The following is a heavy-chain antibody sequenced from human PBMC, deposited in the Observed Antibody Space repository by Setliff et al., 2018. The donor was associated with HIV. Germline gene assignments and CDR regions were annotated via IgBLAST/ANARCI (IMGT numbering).Heavy chain of an antibody. D-gene: IGHD2-15*01. CDR1: GFSFDDYA. CDR3: TRDRRGSNSWSGYCNGGSCFGGSTWNYYMDV. J-gene: IGHJ6*03. Sequence: GGSLRLSCTASGFSFDDYALTWVRQAPGKGLEWVGFIRSKSIGGTTDYGASVKGRFTISRDDSKTIAYLQMNSLTTEDTAVYFCTRDRRGSNSWSGYCNGGSCFGGSTWNYYMDVWGKGTTVTVSS. CDR2: IRSKSIGGTT. V-gene: IGHV3-49*04.